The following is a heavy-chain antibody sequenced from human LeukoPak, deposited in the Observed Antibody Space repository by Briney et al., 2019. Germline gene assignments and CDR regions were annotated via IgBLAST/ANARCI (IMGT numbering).Heavy chain of an antibody. V-gene: IGHV3-30-3*01. J-gene: IGHJ6*02. CDR1: GFTFSSYA. D-gene: IGHD3-22*01. CDR3: ARGSFYDSSGYLYGMGV. Sequence: GGSLRLSCAASGFTFSSYAMHWVRQAPGKGLEWVAVISYDGSNKYYADSVKGRFTISRDNSKNTLYLQMNSLRAEDTAVYYCARGSFYDSSGYLYGMGVWGQGTTVTVSS. CDR2: ISYDGSNK.